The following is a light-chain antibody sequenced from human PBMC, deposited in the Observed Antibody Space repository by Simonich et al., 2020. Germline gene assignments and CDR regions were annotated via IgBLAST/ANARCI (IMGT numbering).Light chain of an antibody. CDR1: SSDVGGSNY. CDR2: DVS. CDR3: SSYTSSSTVV. V-gene: IGLV2-14*03. Sequence: QSALTQPASVSGSPGQSITISCTGTSSDVGGSNYVPWYQQHPGKAPKHMIYDVSNRPSGVSNRLAGSKSGNTASLTISGLQAEDEADYYCSSYTSSSTVVFGGGTKLTVL. J-gene: IGLJ2*01.